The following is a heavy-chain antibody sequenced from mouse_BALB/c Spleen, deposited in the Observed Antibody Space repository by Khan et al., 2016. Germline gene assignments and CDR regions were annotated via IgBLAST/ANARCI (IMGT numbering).Heavy chain of an antibody. D-gene: IGHD4-1*01. CDR1: GFTFSSFG. J-gene: IGHJ3*01. CDR2: ISSGGNTI. CDR3: AGLKDWGRPFTY. Sequence: EVELVESGGGLVQPGGSRKLSCAASGFTFSSFGMHWVRQAPEKGLEWVAYISSGGNTIYYADTLKGRFTISRDNPKNTLFLQMTSLRSEDTAMYYCAGLKDWGRPFTYWGQGTLVTVSA. V-gene: IGHV5-17*02.